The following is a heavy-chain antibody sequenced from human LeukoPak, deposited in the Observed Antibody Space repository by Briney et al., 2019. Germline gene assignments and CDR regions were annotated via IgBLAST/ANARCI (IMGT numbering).Heavy chain of an antibody. CDR2: ISAYNGNT. Sequence: ASVKVSYKASGYTFTSYGISWVRQAPGQGLEWMGWISAYNGNTNYAQKLQGRVTMTTDTSTSTAYMELRSLRSDGTAVYYCARVGEKYQLDYFDYWGQGTLVTVSS. CDR3: ARVGEKYQLDYFDY. V-gene: IGHV1-18*01. CDR1: GYTFTSYG. D-gene: IGHD2-2*01. J-gene: IGHJ4*02.